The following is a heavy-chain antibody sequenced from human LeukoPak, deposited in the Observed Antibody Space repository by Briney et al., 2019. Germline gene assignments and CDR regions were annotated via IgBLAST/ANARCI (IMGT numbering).Heavy chain of an antibody. CDR3: ARVQPYSSSSNYMDV. J-gene: IGHJ6*03. CDR2: INPNSGGT. Sequence: GASVKVSCKASGGTFSSYAISWVRQAPGQGLEWMGWINPNSGGTNYAQKFQGRVTMTRDTSISTAYMELSRLRSDDTAVYYCARVQPYSSSSNYMDVWGKGTTVTVSS. D-gene: IGHD6-6*01. V-gene: IGHV1-2*02. CDR1: GGTFSSYA.